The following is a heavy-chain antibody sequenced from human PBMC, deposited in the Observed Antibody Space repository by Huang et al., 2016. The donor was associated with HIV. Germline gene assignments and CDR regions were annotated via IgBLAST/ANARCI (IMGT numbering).Heavy chain of an antibody. CDR2: ISYDGSNK. CDR3: ARRLAAAARGFDY. Sequence: QVQLVESGGGVVQPGRSLRLSCAASGFTFSSYAMHWVRPTPGQGLEWVAVISYDGSNKNYADAVKGRFTISRDNSKNTLYLQMNSLGAEDTAVYYCARRLAAAARGFDYWGQGTLVTVSS. J-gene: IGHJ4*02. V-gene: IGHV3-30-3*01. CDR1: GFTFSSYA. D-gene: IGHD6-13*01.